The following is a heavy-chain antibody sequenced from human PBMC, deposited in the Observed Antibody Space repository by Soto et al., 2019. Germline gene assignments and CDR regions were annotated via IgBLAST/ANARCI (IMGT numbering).Heavy chain of an antibody. CDR3: ARVKSITIFGVALDAFDI. V-gene: IGHV4-59*01. CDR2: IYYSGST. CDR1: GGSISSYY. J-gene: IGHJ3*02. D-gene: IGHD3-3*01. Sequence: SEALSVTCPVSGGSISSYYWSWIRQPPGKGLEWIGYIYYSGSTNYNPSLKSRVTISVDTSKNQFSLKLSSVTAADTAVYYCARVKSITIFGVALDAFDIWGQGTMVTVSS.